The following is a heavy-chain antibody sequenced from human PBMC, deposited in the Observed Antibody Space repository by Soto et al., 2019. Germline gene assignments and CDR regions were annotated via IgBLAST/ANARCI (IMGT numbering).Heavy chain of an antibody. CDR1: GFTFSSYW. J-gene: IGHJ4*02. V-gene: IGHV3-74*01. CDR3: ARVSREVVPAAIDY. D-gene: IGHD2-2*01. CDR2: INSDGSST. Sequence: AGSLRLSCAASGFTFSSYWIHWVRQAPGKGLVWVSRINSDGSSTTYADSVKGRFTISRDNAKNTLYLQMTSLRAEDTAVYYCARVSREVVPAAIDYWGQGTLVTVSS.